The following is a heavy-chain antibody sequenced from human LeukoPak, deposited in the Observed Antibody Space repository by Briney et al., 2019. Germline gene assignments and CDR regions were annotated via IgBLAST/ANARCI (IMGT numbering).Heavy chain of an antibody. V-gene: IGHV3-7*01. J-gene: IGHJ4*02. CDR3: TRDRGWQSFDH. D-gene: IGHD3-10*01. CDR1: GFLFSSFW. CDR2: IKVDGTET. Sequence: PGGSLRLSCAASGFLFSSFWMSWVRQTPGMRLERVANIKVDGTETYYMDSVKGRFTISRDNAKNSVYLHMNTLRAEDTAVYYCTRDRGWQSFDHWGQGTLVTVSS.